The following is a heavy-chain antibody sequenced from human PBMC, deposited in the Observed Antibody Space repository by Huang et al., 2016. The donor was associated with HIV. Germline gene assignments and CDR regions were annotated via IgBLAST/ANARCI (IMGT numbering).Heavy chain of an antibody. CDR1: GYTFIDYY. J-gene: IGHJ1*01. CDR3: ARGGTYHDEYFQH. D-gene: IGHD1-26*01. Sequence: QVQLVQSGAEVKKPGASVRVSCKTSGYTFIDYYMQWVRQAPGQGLEWMGWIKPNSGATDYAQKFQDRVTMTRDTSINTTYMELNRLTSDDTAVYYCARGGTYHDEYFQHWGQGTLVTVSS. V-gene: IGHV1-2*02. CDR2: IKPNSGAT.